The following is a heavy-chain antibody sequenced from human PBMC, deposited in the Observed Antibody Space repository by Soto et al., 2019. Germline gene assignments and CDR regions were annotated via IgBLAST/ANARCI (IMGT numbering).Heavy chain of an antibody. V-gene: IGHV4-34*01. Sequence: SETLSLTCAVYGGSFSGYYWSWIRQPPGKGLEWIGEINHSGSTNYNPSLKSRVTISVDTSKNQFSLKLSSVTAADTAVYYCAGSPNYYGSGSPRPLLRFFDPWGQGTLVTVSS. CDR2: INHSGST. J-gene: IGHJ5*02. CDR3: AGSPNYYGSGSPRPLLRFFDP. CDR1: GGSFSGYY. D-gene: IGHD3-10*01.